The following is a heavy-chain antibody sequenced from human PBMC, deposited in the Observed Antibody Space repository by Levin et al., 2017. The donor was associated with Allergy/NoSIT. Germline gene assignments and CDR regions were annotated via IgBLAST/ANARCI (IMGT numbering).Heavy chain of an antibody. CDR3: ARPHPRGHVDTAMVRYMDV. CDR1: GGSISSSSYY. D-gene: IGHD5-18*01. CDR2: IYYSGST. Sequence: SQTLSLTCTVSGGSISSSSYYWGWIRQPPGKGLEWIGSIYYSGSTYYNPSLKSRVTISVDTSKNQFSLKLSSVTAADTAVYYCARPHPRGHVDTAMVRYMDVWGKGTTVTVSS. J-gene: IGHJ6*03. V-gene: IGHV4-39*01.